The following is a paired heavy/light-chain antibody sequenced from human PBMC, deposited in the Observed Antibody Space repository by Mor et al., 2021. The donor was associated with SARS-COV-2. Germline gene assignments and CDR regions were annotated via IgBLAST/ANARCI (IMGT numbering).Heavy chain of an antibody. CDR1: GGSISSYY. CDR2: IYYSGSA. J-gene: IGHJ3*02. V-gene: IGHV4-59*01. CDR3: ARGASRGGYDSFAFDI. Sequence: QVQLQESGPGLVKPSETLSLTCTVSGGSISSYYWSWIRQPPGKGLEWIGYIYYSGSANYNPSLKSRVTISVDTSKIQFSLKLSSVTAADTAVYYCARGASRGGYDSFAFDIWGQGTMVTVSS. D-gene: IGHD5-12*01.
Light chain of an antibody. CDR1: SSDVGGYNY. Sequence: QSALTQPPSASGSPGQSVTISCTGTSSDVGGYNYVSWYQQHPGKAPKLMIYEVDNRPSGVPDRFSGSKSGNTASLTVSGLQAEDEADYYCSSYAGSNNLRFGGGTKLTVL. CDR3: SSYAGSNNLR. J-gene: IGLJ2*01. V-gene: IGLV2-8*01. CDR2: EVD.